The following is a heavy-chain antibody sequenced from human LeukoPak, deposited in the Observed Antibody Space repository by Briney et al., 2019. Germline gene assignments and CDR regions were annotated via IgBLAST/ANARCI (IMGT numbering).Heavy chain of an antibody. V-gene: IGHV3-33*01. J-gene: IGHJ3*02. CDR3: ARSYYDSSGYYFGDAFNI. CDR2: IWHDGRNK. CDR1: GFTFNKYG. Sequence: GGSLRLSCAASGFTFNKYGMHWVRQAPGKGLEWVAVIWHDGRNKYYADSVKGRFTVSRDNSKNTLYLQMSSLRAEDTAMYYCARSYYDSSGYYFGDAFNIWGHGTMVTVSS. D-gene: IGHD3-22*01.